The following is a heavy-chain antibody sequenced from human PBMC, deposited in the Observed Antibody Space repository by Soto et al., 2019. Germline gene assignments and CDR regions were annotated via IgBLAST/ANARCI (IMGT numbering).Heavy chain of an antibody. Sequence: KGEWKGVGDALSRDAGSCGLKTHGQGLEWMGGIIPIFGTANYAQKFQGRVTITADESTSTAYMELSSLRSEDTAVYYCARGSYDSSGQKFQHWGQGTLVTVSS. D-gene: IGHD3-22*01. V-gene: IGHV1-69*01. CDR1: GDALSRDA. CDR2: IIPIFGTA. J-gene: IGHJ1*01. CDR3: ARGSYDSSGQKFQH.